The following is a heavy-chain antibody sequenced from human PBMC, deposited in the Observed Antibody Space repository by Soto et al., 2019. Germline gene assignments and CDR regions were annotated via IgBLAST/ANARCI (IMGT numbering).Heavy chain of an antibody. CDR3: AIDTTSYSCFNH. CDR1: GYTFFSHD. Sequence: QVQLVQSGAEAKKPVSSVKVSCKASGYTFFSHDINWVRQASGQGLEWMGWVNPQSGKTEYAKKVPGRVTMTSEPSIDTAYMELSSLTSEDTDIYYCAIDTTSYSCFNHWCQGALVTVSS. CDR2: VNPQSGKT. D-gene: IGHD1-26*01. V-gene: IGHV1-8*02. J-gene: IGHJ4*02.